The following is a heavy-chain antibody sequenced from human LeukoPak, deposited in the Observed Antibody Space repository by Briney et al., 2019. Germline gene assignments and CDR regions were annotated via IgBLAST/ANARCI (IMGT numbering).Heavy chain of an antibody. V-gene: IGHV3-23*01. CDR3: AKDRGY. Sequence: GGSLRLSCAASGFTFSTYAMIWGRQAPGKGLEWVSAISGNGGTTYYADSVKGRFTISRDNSKNTLCLQMNSLRADDTAVYYCAKDRGYWGQGTLVTVSS. CDR2: ISGNGGTT. CDR1: GFTFSTYA. J-gene: IGHJ4*02.